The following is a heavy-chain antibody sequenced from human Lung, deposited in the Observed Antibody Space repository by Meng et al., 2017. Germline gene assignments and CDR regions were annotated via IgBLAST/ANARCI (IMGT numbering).Heavy chain of an antibody. D-gene: IGHD5-12*01. CDR2: IYPDDSKT. CDR1: GYNFTTYW. V-gene: IGHV5-51*01. Sequence: GESLKTSCKGSGYNFTTYWIGWVRQMPGKGLEWMGIIYPDDSKTKYSPSFQGQVTMSVDKSISTAYLQWSSLKAADSAMYYCVRGYSGYYYWGQGTLVTVSS. J-gene: IGHJ4*02. CDR3: VRGYSGYYY.